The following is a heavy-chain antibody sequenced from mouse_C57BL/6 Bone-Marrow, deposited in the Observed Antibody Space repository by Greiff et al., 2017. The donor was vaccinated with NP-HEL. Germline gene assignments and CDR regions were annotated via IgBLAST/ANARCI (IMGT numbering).Heavy chain of an antibody. D-gene: IGHD2-14*01. V-gene: IGHV1-26*01. Sequence: VQLQQSGPELVKPGASVKISCKASGYTFTDYYMNWVKQSHGKSLEWIGDINPNNGGTSYTQKFKGKATFTVDKSSSTAYMKLRSLTSEDSAVYYCGRGVLWFAYWGQGTLVTVSA. J-gene: IGHJ3*01. CDR1: GYTFTDYY. CDR2: INPNNGGT. CDR3: GRGVLWFAY.